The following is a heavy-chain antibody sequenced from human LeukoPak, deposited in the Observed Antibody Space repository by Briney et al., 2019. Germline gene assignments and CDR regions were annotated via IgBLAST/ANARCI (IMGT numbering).Heavy chain of an antibody. V-gene: IGHV3-23*01. Sequence: PGGSLRLSCAASGFTFSSYGMSWVRQAPGKGLEWVSAISGSGGSTYYADSVKGRFTISRDNSKNTLYLQMNSLRAEDTAVYYCAKAFTISFYYYYYYMDVWGKGTTVTIPS. D-gene: IGHD3-9*01. J-gene: IGHJ6*03. CDR2: ISGSGGST. CDR1: GFTFSSYG. CDR3: AKAFTISFYYYYYYMDV.